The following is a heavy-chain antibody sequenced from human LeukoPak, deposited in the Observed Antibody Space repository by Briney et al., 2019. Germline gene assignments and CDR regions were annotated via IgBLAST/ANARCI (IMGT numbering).Heavy chain of an antibody. J-gene: IGHJ3*02. V-gene: IGHV3-23*01. D-gene: IGHD2-2*01. Sequence: GGSLRLSRAASGFTFSSYGMSWVRQAPGKGLEWVSAISGSGGSTYYADSVKGRFTISRDNSKNTLYLQMNSLRAEDTAVYYCAKDAYDIVVVPEVTGGAFDIWGQGTMVTVSS. CDR1: GFTFSSYG. CDR3: AKDAYDIVVVPEVTGGAFDI. CDR2: ISGSGGST.